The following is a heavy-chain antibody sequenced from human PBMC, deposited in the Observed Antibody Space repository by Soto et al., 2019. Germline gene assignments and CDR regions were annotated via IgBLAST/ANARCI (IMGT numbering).Heavy chain of an antibody. CDR2: IKQDGSEK. J-gene: IGHJ4*02. Sequence: GESLKISCAASGFTFSSYWMSWVRQAPGKGLEWVANIKQDGSEKYYVDSVKGRFTISRDNAKNSLYLQMNSLRAEDTAVYYCARGGAAGYYFDYWGQGTLVTVSS. D-gene: IGHD6-13*01. CDR3: ARGGAAGYYFDY. V-gene: IGHV3-7*01. CDR1: GFTFSSYW.